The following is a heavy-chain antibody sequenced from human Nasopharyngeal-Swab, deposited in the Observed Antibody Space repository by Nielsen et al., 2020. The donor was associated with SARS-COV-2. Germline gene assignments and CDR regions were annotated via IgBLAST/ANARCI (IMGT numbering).Heavy chain of an antibody. CDR3: ARRRSSGRYFFDY. Sequence: SELLSLTCAAYGGTFSSYYWSWIRQTPGKGLEWIGEINHIGSTNYNPSPKSRVTLSAYMSKNQLSLKLNSVTAADTAVYYCARRRSSGRYFFDYWCRGTPVTVAS. CDR2: INHIGST. CDR1: GGTFSSYY. V-gene: IGHV4-34*01. D-gene: IGHD3-22*01. J-gene: IGHJ4*01.